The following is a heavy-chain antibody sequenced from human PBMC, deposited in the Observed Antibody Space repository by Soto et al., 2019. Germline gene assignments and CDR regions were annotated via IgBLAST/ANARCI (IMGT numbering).Heavy chain of an antibody. J-gene: IGHJ4*01. CDR3: TRSPGSSTIDD. V-gene: IGHV3-23*01. Sequence: GGSLRLSCAASGFTISNYAMGWVRQAPGKGLEWVSSLSGSGDNTYYADSVKGRVTISRDNSRDNSKNTLYLQMNSLRAEDTAVYYCTRSPGSSTIDDRGQGTPVTVSS. D-gene: IGHD3-10*01. CDR2: LSGSGDNT. CDR1: GFTISNYA.